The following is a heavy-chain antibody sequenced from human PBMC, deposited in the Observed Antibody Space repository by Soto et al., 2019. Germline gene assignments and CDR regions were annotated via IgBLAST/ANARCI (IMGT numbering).Heavy chain of an antibody. CDR3: ASFPIYDYGYDDDY. D-gene: IGHD4-17*01. Sequence: EVQLLDSGGGLVQPGGSLRLSCAASGFTFRRYAMSWVRQAPGKGLEWVSTISGSGDNTYYKDSLKGRFTISRDNSKNILYLHMNSLRAEDTAVYFCASFPIYDYGYDDDYWGQGTLVTVSS. CDR1: GFTFRRYA. J-gene: IGHJ4*02. V-gene: IGHV3-23*01. CDR2: ISGSGDNT.